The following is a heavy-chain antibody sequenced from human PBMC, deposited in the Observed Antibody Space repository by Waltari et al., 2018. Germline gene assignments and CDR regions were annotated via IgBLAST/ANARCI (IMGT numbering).Heavy chain of an antibody. D-gene: IGHD3-22*01. CDR2: INAGNGNT. CDR1: GYTFTSYA. Sequence: QVQLVQSGAEVKKPGASVKVSCKASGYTFTSYAMHWVRQAPGQRLEWMGWINAGNGNTKYSHKFQGRVTITRDTSASTAYMELSSLRSEDTAVYYCARGDPHDNWGQGTLVTVSS. V-gene: IGHV1-3*01. CDR3: ARGDPHDN. J-gene: IGHJ4*02.